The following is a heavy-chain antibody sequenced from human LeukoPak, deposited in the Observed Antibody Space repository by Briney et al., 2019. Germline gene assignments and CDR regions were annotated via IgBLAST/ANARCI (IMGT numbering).Heavy chain of an antibody. CDR1: GGSISSSNYY. Sequence: PSETLSLTCTVSGGSISSSNYYWGWIRQPPGKGLEWIGSFYYSGSTYYNPSLKSRVTISVDTSKNQFSLKLSSVTAADTAVYYCARDSSAYDSGFDSWGQGTLVTVSS. D-gene: IGHD3-22*01. J-gene: IGHJ4*02. CDR2: FYYSGST. CDR3: ARDSSAYDSGFDS. V-gene: IGHV4-39*02.